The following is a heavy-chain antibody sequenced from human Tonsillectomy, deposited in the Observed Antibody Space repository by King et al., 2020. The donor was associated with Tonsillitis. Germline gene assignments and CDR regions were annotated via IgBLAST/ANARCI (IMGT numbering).Heavy chain of an antibody. CDR3: ARGRGYDFWSGRPRWYFAL. CDR1: GGSISSGDYS. Sequence: MQLQESGSGLVKPSQTLSLTCAVSGGSISSGDYSWSWIRQPPGKGLEWIGYIYHSGSTYYNPSLKSRVTISVDRSKNQFSLKLSSVTAADTAVYYCARGRGYDFWSGRPRWYFALWGRGTLVTVSS. J-gene: IGHJ2*01. V-gene: IGHV4-30-2*01. D-gene: IGHD3-3*01. CDR2: IYHSGST.